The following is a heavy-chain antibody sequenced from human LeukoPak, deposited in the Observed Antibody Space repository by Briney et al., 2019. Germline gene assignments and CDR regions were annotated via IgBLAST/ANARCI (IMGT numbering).Heavy chain of an antibody. CDR3: AKDDSQNYYGSGCYYWGYFDY. CDR1: GFIFSSYG. Sequence: PGRSLRLSCAASGFIFSSYGMHWVRQAPGKGLEWVAVISYDGSNTYYADSVKGRFTISRDNSKNTLYLQMNSLRAEDTAVYYCAKDDSQNYYGSGCYYWGYFDYWGQGTLVTVSS. D-gene: IGHD3-10*01. CDR2: ISYDGSNT. J-gene: IGHJ4*02. V-gene: IGHV3-30*18.